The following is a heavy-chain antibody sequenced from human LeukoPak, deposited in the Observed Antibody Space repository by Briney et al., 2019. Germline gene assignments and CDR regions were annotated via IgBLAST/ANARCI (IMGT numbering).Heavy chain of an antibody. CDR2: IYYSGST. CDR3: ARLAGDYRVTTFDY. CDR1: GGSFSSYY. Sequence: SETLSLTCAVYGGSFSSYYWSWIRQPPGKGLEWIGYIYYSGSTNYNPSLKSRVTISVDTSKNQFSLKLSSVTAADTAVYYCARLAGDYRVTTFDYWGQGTLVTVSS. J-gene: IGHJ4*02. D-gene: IGHD4-17*01. V-gene: IGHV4-59*08.